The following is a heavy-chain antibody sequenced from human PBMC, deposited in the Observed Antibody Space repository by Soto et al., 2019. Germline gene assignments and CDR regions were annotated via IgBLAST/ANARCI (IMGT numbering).Heavy chain of an antibody. CDR3: ARDNSYRSEEWLFGREGFDY. Sequence: GGSLRLSCAASGFTFSSYWMHWVRQAPGKGLVWVSRINSDGSSTSYADSVKGRFTISRDNAKNTLYLQMNSLRAEDTAVYYCARDNSYRSEEWLFGREGFDYWGQGTLVTVSS. J-gene: IGHJ4*02. CDR1: GFTFSSYW. D-gene: IGHD3-3*01. CDR2: INSDGSST. V-gene: IGHV3-74*01.